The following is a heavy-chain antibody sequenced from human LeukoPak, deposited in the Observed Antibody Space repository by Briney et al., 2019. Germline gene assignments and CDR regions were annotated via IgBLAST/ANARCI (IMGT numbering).Heavy chain of an antibody. Sequence: GGSLRLSCAASGFIFSSYEMNWVRQAPGKGLVWVSHISHSGVTIYYADSVEGRFTMSRDNAKNSLYLQMNSLRAEDTAIYYCARQLSGAYFDYWGQGTLVTVSS. CDR1: GFIFSSYE. D-gene: IGHD7-27*01. V-gene: IGHV3-48*03. J-gene: IGHJ4*02. CDR2: ISHSGVTI. CDR3: ARQLSGAYFDY.